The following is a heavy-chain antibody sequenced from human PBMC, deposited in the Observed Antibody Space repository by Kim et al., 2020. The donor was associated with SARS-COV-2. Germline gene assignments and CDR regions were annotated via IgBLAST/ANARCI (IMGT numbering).Heavy chain of an antibody. CDR2: T. V-gene: IGHV5-51*01. Sequence: TRYSPSFQGQVTISADKSISTAYLQWSSLKASDTAMYYCARHLPSTELDYWGQGTLVTVSS. J-gene: IGHJ4*02. CDR3: ARHLPSTELDY.